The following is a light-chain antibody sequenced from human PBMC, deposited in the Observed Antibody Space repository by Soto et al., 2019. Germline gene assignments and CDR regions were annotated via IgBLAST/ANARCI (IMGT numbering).Light chain of an antibody. CDR1: QSISSW. Sequence: DIQLTLSPSTLSASVGDRVTITCRASQSISSWLAWYQQKPGKAPRLLIYDASSLESGVPSRFSGSGSGTEFTLTISSLEPEDFATYYCQQYKSYPSTFGPGTKGDSK. V-gene: IGKV1-5*01. CDR3: QQYKSYPST. J-gene: IGKJ3*01. CDR2: DAS.